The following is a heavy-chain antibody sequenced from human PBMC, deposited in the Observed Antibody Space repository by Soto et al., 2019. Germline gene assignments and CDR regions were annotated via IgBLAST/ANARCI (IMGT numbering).Heavy chain of an antibody. CDR1: GFTFSNAW. D-gene: IGHD1-26*01. Sequence: ESGGGLVKPGESLRLSCAASGFTFSNAWMSCVRQAPGKGLEWVGRIKTKADAETTDYAAPVKGRFTISRDDSKNTLYLQMNSLKTEDTALYYCTTDGATILFDPWGQGALVTVSS. J-gene: IGHJ5*02. V-gene: IGHV3-15*01. CDR2: IKTKADAETT. CDR3: TTDGATILFDP.